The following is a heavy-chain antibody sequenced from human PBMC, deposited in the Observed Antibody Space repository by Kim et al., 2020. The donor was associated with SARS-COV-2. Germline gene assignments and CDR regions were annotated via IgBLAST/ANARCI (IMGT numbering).Heavy chain of an antibody. CDR2: I. CDR3: AQRGATTNFFDL. D-gene: IGHD1-1*01. V-gene: IGHV3-21*01. Sequence: IDSADSVRGRFTVSRDNAKNSVYLQKNSVSAEDTALYYCAQRGATTNFFDLWGQGTQVTVSS. J-gene: IGHJ4*02.